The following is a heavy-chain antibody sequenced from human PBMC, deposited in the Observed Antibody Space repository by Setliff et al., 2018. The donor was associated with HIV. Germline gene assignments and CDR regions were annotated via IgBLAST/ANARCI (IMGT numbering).Heavy chain of an antibody. CDR2: INPNSGGT. V-gene: IGHV1-2*02. CDR1: GYTFTGYY. Sequence: ASVKVSCKASGYTFTGYYMHWVRQAPGQGLEWMGWINPNSGGTNYAQKFQERVTITRDMSTRTAYMEMSSLKYEDTAVYYCAATKGDWDRLLDAFDIWGQGTMVTVSS. J-gene: IGHJ3*02. D-gene: IGHD2-21*02. CDR3: AATKGDWDRLLDAFDI.